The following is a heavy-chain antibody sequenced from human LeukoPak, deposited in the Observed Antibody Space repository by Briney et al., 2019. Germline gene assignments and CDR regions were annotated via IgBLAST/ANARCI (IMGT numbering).Heavy chain of an antibody. D-gene: IGHD5-18*01. CDR2: IKEDGSEK. Sequence: PGGSLRLSCAASGFNFSNYVISWVRQAPGKGLEWVANIKEDGSEKYYVDSVKGRFTISRDNAKNSLYLQMDSLRAEDTAVYYCARVAYNYGSFDYWGQGTLVTVSS. V-gene: IGHV3-7*01. CDR3: ARVAYNYGSFDY. J-gene: IGHJ4*02. CDR1: GFNFSNYV.